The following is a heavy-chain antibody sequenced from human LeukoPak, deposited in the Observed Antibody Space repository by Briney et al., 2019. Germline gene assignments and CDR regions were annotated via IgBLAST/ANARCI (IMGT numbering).Heavy chain of an antibody. CDR2: INHSGST. Sequence: PSETLSLTCAVYGGSFSGYNWGWLRQPPGKGLEWIGEINHSGSTNYNPSLKSRATISLDTSKNQFSLKLSSVTAADTAVYYCEGQSLYGSSSGLDYWGQGTLVTVSS. J-gene: IGHJ4*02. CDR3: EGQSLYGSSSGLDY. CDR1: GGSFSGYN. D-gene: IGHD6-6*01. V-gene: IGHV4-34*01.